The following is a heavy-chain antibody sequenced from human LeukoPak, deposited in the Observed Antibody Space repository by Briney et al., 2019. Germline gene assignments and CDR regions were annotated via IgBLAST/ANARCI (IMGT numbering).Heavy chain of an antibody. D-gene: IGHD6-19*01. V-gene: IGHV4-39*01. CDR3: ARLYYGIAVAGLNWFDP. J-gene: IGHJ5*02. CDR2: IYYSGST. Sequence: SETLSLICTVSGGSISSSSYYWSWIRQPPGKGLEWIGSIYYSGSTYYNPSLKSRVTISVDTSKNQFSLKLSSVTAADTAVYYCARLYYGIAVAGLNWFDPWGQGTLVTVSS. CDR1: GGSISSSSYY.